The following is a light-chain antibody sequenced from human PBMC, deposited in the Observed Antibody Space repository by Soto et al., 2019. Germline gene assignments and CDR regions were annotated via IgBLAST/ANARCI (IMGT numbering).Light chain of an antibody. J-gene: IGKJ5*01. CDR1: QSVSSY. Sequence: IVLTQSPGTLSLSPGERATLSCRASQSVSSYLAWYQQKPGQAPRLLIYGASTRATGIPARFSGSGSGTEFTLTISSLQSEDFAVYYCQQYNNWPRDTFGQGPRLEIK. V-gene: IGKV3-15*01. CDR3: QQYNNWPRDT. CDR2: GAS.